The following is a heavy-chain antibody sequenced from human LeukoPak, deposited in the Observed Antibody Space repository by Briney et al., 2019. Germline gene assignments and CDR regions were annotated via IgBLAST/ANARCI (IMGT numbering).Heavy chain of an antibody. J-gene: IGHJ3*02. CDR2: IGTAGDT. Sequence: GGSLRLSCAASGFTFGSYDMHWVRQATGKGLEWVSAIGTAGDTHYPGSVKGRFTISRENAKNSLHLQMNSLRAGDTAVYYCARSGSSWHGLDIWGQGTMVTVSS. CDR3: ARSGSSWHGLDI. CDR1: GFTFGSYD. V-gene: IGHV3-13*04. D-gene: IGHD6-13*01.